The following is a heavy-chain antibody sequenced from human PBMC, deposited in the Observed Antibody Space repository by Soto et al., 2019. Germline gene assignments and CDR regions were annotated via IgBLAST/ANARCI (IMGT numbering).Heavy chain of an antibody. CDR2: IYPGDSDT. J-gene: IGHJ3*02. CDR3: ARSGPYYYDSSAAAFAI. V-gene: IGHV5-51*01. CDR1: GYSFTSYW. Sequence: GESLKISCKGSGYSFTSYWIGWVRQMPGKGLEWMGIIYPGDSDTRYSPSFQGQVTISADKSISTAYLQWSSLKASDTAMYYCARSGPYYYDSSAAAFAIWGQGTMVTVS. D-gene: IGHD3-22*01.